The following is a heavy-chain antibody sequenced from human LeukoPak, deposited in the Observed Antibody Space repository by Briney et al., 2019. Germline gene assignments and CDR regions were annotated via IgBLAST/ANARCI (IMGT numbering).Heavy chain of an antibody. J-gene: IGHJ5*02. CDR1: GYSFPNYW. V-gene: IGHV5-51*01. CDR3: ARLTDYYDSSGYYRNYNWFDP. Sequence: RGESLQISCKGSGYSFPNYWIAWVRPMPGKGLEWMGIIYPGDSDTKYSPSFEGQVTLSADKSINTAYLQWSSLTASDTAMYYCARLTDYYDSSGYYRNYNWFDPWGQGTLVTVSS. D-gene: IGHD3-22*01. CDR2: IYPGDSDT.